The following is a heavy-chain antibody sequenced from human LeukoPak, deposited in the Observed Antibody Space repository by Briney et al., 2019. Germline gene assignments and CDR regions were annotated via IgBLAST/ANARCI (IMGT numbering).Heavy chain of an antibody. Sequence: GPLSLSCAASGFTFSDYAMSWIRQPAGKGLKWIGRIYTSGSTNYNPSLKSRVTMSVATSKHQFSLKLSSVTAADTAVYYCARGGHYYDSSGYYYVNYYYGMDVWGQGTTVTVSS. CDR1: GFTFSDYA. CDR2: IYTSGST. D-gene: IGHD3-22*01. V-gene: IGHV4-4*07. J-gene: IGHJ6*02. CDR3: ARGGHYYDSSGYYYVNYYYGMDV.